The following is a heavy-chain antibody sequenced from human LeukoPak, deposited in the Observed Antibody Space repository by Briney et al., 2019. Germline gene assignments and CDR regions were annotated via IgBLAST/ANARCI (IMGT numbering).Heavy chain of an antibody. J-gene: IGHJ4*02. V-gene: IGHV1-18*03. Sequence: GASVKVSCKASGYTFTNFDINWGRQAPGQGLEWMGWTIPNSGGTNYSQKFQDRVTMTTETSTSTAYMELRNLGSDDMAVYYCARMHSLVTGYTSGWYYYFDYWGQGTLVTVSS. CDR1: GYTFTNFD. D-gene: IGHD6-19*01. CDR2: TIPNSGGT. CDR3: ARMHSLVTGYTSGWYYYFDY.